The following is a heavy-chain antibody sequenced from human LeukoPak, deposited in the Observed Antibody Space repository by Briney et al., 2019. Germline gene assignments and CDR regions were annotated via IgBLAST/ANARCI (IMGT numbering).Heavy chain of an antibody. CDR3: ARGRVGATVISK. D-gene: IGHD1-26*01. Sequence: SETLSLTCAVYGGSFSGYYRSWIRQPPGKGLEWIGEINHSGSTNYNPSLKSRVTISVDTSKNQFSLKLSSVTAADTAVYYCARGRVGATVISKWGQGTLVTVSS. CDR2: INHSGST. V-gene: IGHV4-34*01. J-gene: IGHJ4*02. CDR1: GGSFSGYY.